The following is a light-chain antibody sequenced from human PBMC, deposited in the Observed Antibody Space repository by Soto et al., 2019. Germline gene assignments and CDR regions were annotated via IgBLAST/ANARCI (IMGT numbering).Light chain of an antibody. V-gene: IGLV1-44*01. Sequence: QSVLTQPPSASGTPGQRVTISCSGSSSNIESNTVTWYQQLPGTAPKLVIYSNYDRPSGVPDRFSGFTSGNSASLAIRGLQSEDEADNSCAAWDDILNGYVFGGGTKLTVL. J-gene: IGLJ1*01. CDR3: AAWDDILNGYV. CDR2: SNY. CDR1: SSNIESNT.